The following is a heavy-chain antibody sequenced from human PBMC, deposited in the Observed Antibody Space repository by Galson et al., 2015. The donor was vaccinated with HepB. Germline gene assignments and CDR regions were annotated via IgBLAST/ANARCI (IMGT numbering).Heavy chain of an antibody. CDR1: GFTFSSYG. CDR3: AKPANSYGRALYYYYYYMDV. CDR2: ISYDGSNK. Sequence: SLRLSCAASGFTFSSYGMHWVRQAPGKGLEWVAVISYDGSNKYYADSVKGRFTISRDNSKNTLYLQMNSLRAEDTAVYYCAKPANSYGRALYYYYYYMDVWGKGTTVTVSS. J-gene: IGHJ6*03. D-gene: IGHD5-18*01. V-gene: IGHV3-30*18.